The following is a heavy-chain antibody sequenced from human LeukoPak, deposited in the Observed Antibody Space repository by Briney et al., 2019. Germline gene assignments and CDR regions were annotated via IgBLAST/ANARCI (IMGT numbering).Heavy chain of an antibody. CDR2: ISGSGGST. V-gene: IGHV3-23*01. CDR1: GFTFSSYA. D-gene: IGHD3-10*01. Sequence: PGGSLRLSCAASGFTFSSYAMSWVRQAPGKGLEWVSAISGSGGSTYYADSVKGRFTISRGNSKNTLYLQMNSLRAEDTAVYYCAKDTGYYGSGSPFDYWGQGTLVTVSS. J-gene: IGHJ4*02. CDR3: AKDTGYYGSGSPFDY.